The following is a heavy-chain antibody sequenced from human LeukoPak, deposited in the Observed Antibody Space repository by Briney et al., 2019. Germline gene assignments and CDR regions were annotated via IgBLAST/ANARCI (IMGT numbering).Heavy chain of an antibody. Sequence: KTGGSLRLSCAASGFTFSSYSMNWVRQAPGKGLEWVSSISSSSSYIYYADSVKGRFTISRDNAKNSLYLQMNSLRAEDTAVYYCARDSYDYVWGSYRNFDPWGQGTLVTVSS. CDR3: ARDSYDYVWGSYRNFDP. J-gene: IGHJ5*02. CDR1: GFTFSSYS. D-gene: IGHD3-16*02. V-gene: IGHV3-21*01. CDR2: ISSSSSYI.